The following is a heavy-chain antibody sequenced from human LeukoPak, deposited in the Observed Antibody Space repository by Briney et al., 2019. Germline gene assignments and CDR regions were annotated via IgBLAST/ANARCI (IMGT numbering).Heavy chain of an antibody. J-gene: IGHJ4*02. CDR1: GFTFSSYG. CDR3: ANVLRYFDWPRLFDY. D-gene: IGHD3-9*01. V-gene: IGHV3-48*04. CDR2: ISSSGSTI. Sequence: PGGSLRLSCAASGFTFSSYGMNWVRQAPGKGLEWVSYISSSGSTIYYADSVKGRFTISRDNAKNSLYLQMNSLRAEDTAVYYCANVLRYFDWPRLFDYWGQGTLVIVSS.